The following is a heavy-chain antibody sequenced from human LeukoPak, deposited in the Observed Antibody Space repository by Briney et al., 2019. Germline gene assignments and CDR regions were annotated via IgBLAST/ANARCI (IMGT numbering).Heavy chain of an antibody. D-gene: IGHD5-18*01. CDR3: ARSAYNYGYVYFDH. CDR1: GYTFTGCF. CDR2: IDPNSDNI. J-gene: IGHJ4*02. V-gene: IGHV1-2*02. Sequence: ASVKVSCKASGYTFTGCFIHYVRQAPGQGLEWMGWIDPNSDNIRYSETFKDRVTMTRDTSTNTAYMELSWLRSDDTAVCYCARSAYNYGYVYFDHWGQGTLVIASS.